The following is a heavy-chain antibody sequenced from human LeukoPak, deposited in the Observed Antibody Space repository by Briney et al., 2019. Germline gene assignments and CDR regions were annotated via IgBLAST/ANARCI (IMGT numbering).Heavy chain of an antibody. V-gene: IGHV3-30*02. CDR3: ARDVGVARRDAFDI. J-gene: IGHJ3*02. D-gene: IGHD2-15*01. CDR2: IRYDGGNK. CDR1: GFTFSTYG. Sequence: GGSLRLSCAASGFTFSTYGMHWVRQPPGKGLEWVAFIRYDGGNKYYADSVKGRFTISRDNSKNTLYLQMNSLRAEDTAVYYCARDVGVARRDAFDIWGQGTMVTVSS.